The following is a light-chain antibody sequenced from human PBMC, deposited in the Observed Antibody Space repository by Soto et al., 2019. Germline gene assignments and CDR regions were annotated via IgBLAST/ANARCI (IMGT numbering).Light chain of an antibody. Sequence: DIQMTPSPSSLSSSVGDRVTITCQAIQDISNYVNWYQQKPVKAPKLLIYDASNLETGVPSRFSVRGYGTDLTFTICSRQPEAIVTYYCQQYDTLPYTLGQGNNLLLK. CDR3: QQYDTLPYT. CDR1: QDISNY. J-gene: IGKJ2*01. V-gene: IGKV1-33*01. CDR2: DAS.